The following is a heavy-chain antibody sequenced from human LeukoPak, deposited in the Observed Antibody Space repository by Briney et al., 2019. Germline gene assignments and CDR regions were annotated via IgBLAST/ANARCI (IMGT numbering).Heavy chain of an antibody. Sequence: GASVKVSCKASGYIFTNYGISWVRQAPGQGLEWMGWISVYNAKTTYAHNLQGRFTLTTDTSTSTAYMELRSLTSDDTAVYYCARALIRPVYNWNYEGHAFDIWGQGTMVTVSS. CDR3: ARALIRPVYNWNYEGHAFDI. CDR1: GYIFTNYG. V-gene: IGHV1-18*01. CDR2: ISVYNAKT. J-gene: IGHJ3*02. D-gene: IGHD1-7*01.